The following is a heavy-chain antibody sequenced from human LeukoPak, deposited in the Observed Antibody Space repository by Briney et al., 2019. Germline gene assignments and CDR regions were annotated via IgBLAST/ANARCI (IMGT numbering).Heavy chain of an antibody. J-gene: IGHJ4*02. Sequence: GGSLRLSCAASGFTFSSYAMSWVRQAPGKGLEWVSVISGSGGNTYYADSVKGRFIISRDNSKNTLYLQMNSLRAEDTAVYYCARRSGIAVAGAFDYWGQGTLVTVSS. CDR3: ARRSGIAVAGAFDY. D-gene: IGHD6-19*01. V-gene: IGHV3-23*01. CDR2: ISGSGGNT. CDR1: GFTFSSYA.